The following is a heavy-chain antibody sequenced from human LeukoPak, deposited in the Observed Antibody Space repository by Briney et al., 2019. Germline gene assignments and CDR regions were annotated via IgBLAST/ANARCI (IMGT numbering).Heavy chain of an antibody. V-gene: IGHV1-2*02. Sequence: ASVKVSCKASGYTFTGYYLHWVRQAPGQGLEWMGWINPNSGGTNYAQKFQGRVTMTRDTSISTAYMELSRLRSDDTAVYYCARISYSSSLGDAFDIRGQGTMVTVSS. D-gene: IGHD6-6*01. CDR2: INPNSGGT. CDR1: GYTFTGYY. J-gene: IGHJ3*02. CDR3: ARISYSSSLGDAFDI.